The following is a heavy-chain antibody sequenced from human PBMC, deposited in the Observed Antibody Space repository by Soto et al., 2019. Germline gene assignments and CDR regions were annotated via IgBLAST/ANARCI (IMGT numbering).Heavy chain of an antibody. J-gene: IGHJ4*02. CDR3: ARAPGGTGRVEY. CDR2: INAGNGNT. Sequence: ASVKVSCKASGYTFTSYAMQWVRQAPGQRLEWMGWINAGNGNTKYSQKFQGRVTITRDTSASTAYMELSSLRSEDTAVYYCARAPGGTGRVEYRGQGTPVTVSS. D-gene: IGHD3-16*01. V-gene: IGHV1-3*01. CDR1: GYTFTSYA.